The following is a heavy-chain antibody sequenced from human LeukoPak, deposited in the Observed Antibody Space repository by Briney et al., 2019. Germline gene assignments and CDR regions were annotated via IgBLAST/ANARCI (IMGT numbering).Heavy chain of an antibody. Sequence: ASVKVSCKASGYTFTGYYMHWVRQAPGQGLEWMGWINPNSGGTNYAQKFQGRVTMTRDTSISTAYMELSRLRSDDTAVYYCARGIAAAGEVYYYYMDVWGKGTTVTVSS. D-gene: IGHD6-13*01. CDR1: GYTFTGYY. J-gene: IGHJ6*03. V-gene: IGHV1-2*02. CDR3: ARGIAAAGEVYYYYMDV. CDR2: INPNSGGT.